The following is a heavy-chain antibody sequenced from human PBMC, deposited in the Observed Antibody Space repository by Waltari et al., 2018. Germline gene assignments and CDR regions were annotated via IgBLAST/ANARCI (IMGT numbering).Heavy chain of an antibody. CDR1: GFTVSSNY. J-gene: IGHJ4*02. Sequence: EVQLVESGGGLIQPGGSLRLSCAASGFTVSSNYMSWVRQAPGKGLEWVSVIYSGGSTYYADSVNGRFTISRDNSKNTLYLQMNSLRAEDTAVYYCARVPVEMATIDDTEYYFDYWGQGTLVTVSS. CDR2: IYSGGST. CDR3: ARVPVEMATIDDTEYYFDY. D-gene: IGHD5-12*01. V-gene: IGHV3-53*01.